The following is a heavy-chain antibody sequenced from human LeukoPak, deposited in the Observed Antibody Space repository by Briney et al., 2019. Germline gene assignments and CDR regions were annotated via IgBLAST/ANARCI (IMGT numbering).Heavy chain of an antibody. V-gene: IGHV1-18*04. CDR2: ISAYNGNT. J-gene: IGHJ4*02. D-gene: IGHD3-9*01. CDR3: ARDGRYFDWLLPFDY. Sequence: GASVKVSCKASGYTFTSYGISWVRQAPGQGLEWMGWISAYNGNTNYAQKLQGRVTMTTDTPTSTAYMELRSLRSDDTAVYYCARDGRYFDWLLPFDYWGQGTLVIVSS. CDR1: GYTFTSYG.